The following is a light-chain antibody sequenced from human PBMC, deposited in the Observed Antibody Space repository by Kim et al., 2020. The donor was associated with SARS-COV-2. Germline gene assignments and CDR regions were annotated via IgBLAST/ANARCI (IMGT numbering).Light chain of an antibody. J-gene: IGKJ2*01. CDR1: QSVNRRF. CDR3: QQYGRSPYT. V-gene: IGKV3-20*01. Sequence: FSPRERATLSCRASQSVNRRFLAWYQPKPGRAPRLLIFDASNRATGIPDRFSGSGSGTDFTLTISRLEPEDFAVYYCQQYGRSPYTFGQGTNLEIK. CDR2: DAS.